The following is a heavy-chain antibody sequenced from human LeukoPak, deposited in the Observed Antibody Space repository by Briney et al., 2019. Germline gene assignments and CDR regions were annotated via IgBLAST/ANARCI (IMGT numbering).Heavy chain of an antibody. V-gene: IGHV4-34*01. CDR2: INHSGST. D-gene: IGHD2-15*01. Sequence: PSETLSLTCAVYGGSFSGYYWSWIHQPPGKGLEWIGEINHSGSTNYNPSLKSRVTISVDTSKNRFSLKLSSVTAADTAVYYCARDSLYYYYYYMDVWGKGATVTVSS. CDR3: ARDSLYYYYYYMDV. CDR1: GGSFSGYY. J-gene: IGHJ6*03.